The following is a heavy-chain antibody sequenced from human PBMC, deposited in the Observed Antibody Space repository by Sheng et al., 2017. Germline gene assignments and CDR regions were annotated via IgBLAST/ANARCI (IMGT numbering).Heavy chain of an antibody. CDR1: GGTFSSYA. CDR2: IIPILGIA. D-gene: IGHD2-2*01. V-gene: IGHV1-69*04. J-gene: IGHJ4*02. CDR3: ASTSLIVVVPAAMEEGQGSFDY. Sequence: QVQLVQSGAEVKKPGSSVKVSCKASGGTFSSYAISWVRQAPGQGLEWMGGIIPILGIANYAQKFQGRVTITADKSTSTAYMELSSLRSEDTAVYYCASTSLIVVVPAAMEEGQGSFDYWGQGTLVTVSS.